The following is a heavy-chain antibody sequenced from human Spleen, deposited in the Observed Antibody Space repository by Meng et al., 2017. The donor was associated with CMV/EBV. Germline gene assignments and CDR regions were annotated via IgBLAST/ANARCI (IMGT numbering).Heavy chain of an antibody. CDR3: ARGRQRGWFDP. V-gene: IGHV4-34*01. D-gene: IGHD3-16*01. CDR1: GGSFSGYY. Sequence: GSLRLSCAVYGGSFSGYYWSWIRQPPGKGLEWIGEINHSGSTNYNPSLKSRVTISVDTSKNQFSLKLSSVTAADTAVYYCARGRQRGWFDPWGQGTLVTVSS. J-gene: IGHJ5*02. CDR2: INHSGST.